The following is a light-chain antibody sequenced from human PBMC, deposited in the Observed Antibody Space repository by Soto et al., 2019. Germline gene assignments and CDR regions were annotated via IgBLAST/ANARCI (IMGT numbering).Light chain of an antibody. CDR2: LGS. CDR1: QSLLQTNGYNY. CDR3: MQALQTPWA. J-gene: IGKJ1*01. Sequence: DLVMTQSPLSLPVTPGEPASISCRSSQSLLQTNGYNYLDWYLQKPGQSPQLLIYLGSNRASGVPDRFSGSGSGTDFTLKISRVEPEDVGVYYCMQALQTPWAFGQGTKVAIK. V-gene: IGKV2-28*01.